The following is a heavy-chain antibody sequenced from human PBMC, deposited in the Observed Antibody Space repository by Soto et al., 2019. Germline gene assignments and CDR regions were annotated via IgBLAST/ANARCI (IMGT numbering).Heavy chain of an antibody. D-gene: IGHD1-1*01. CDR2: INDDGIST. CDR1: GLTFRMYW. Sequence: GSLTLSFAAAGLTFRMYWMHLVRQAPGKGPEWVSRINDDGISTNYADSVKGRFTISRDNAKNTLYLQMNALRVEDTGVYYCTRGPRPTSTGTGAFWGQGTPVTVYS. CDR3: TRGPRPTSTGTGAF. J-gene: IGHJ4*02. V-gene: IGHV3-74*01.